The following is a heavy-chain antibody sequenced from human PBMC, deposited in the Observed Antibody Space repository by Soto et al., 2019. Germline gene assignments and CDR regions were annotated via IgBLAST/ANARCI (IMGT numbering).Heavy chain of an antibody. J-gene: IGHJ4*02. D-gene: IGHD6-19*01. Sequence: GGSLRLSCAASGFTFSSYGMHWVRQAPGKGLEWVAVISYDGSNKYYADSVKGRFTISRDNSKNTLYLQMNSLRAEDTAVYYCAKDLYSSGWYYFDYWGQGTLVTVSS. CDR1: GFTFSSYG. CDR2: ISYDGSNK. V-gene: IGHV3-30*18. CDR3: AKDLYSSGWYYFDY.